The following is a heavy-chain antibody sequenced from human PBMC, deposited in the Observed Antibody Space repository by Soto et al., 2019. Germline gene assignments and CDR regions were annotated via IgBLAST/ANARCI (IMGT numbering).Heavy chain of an antibody. D-gene: IGHD2-2*02. Sequence: QVQLVQSGAEVKKPWASVKVSCKVSGYTITELAMHWVRQAPGTGHEWMGGFDPEDGDTIYAQTFQVRVTMTEDTSTDTAYMELSSLRSEDTAVYYCATVITLNQLLLYCKGVCFDPWGQGTLVTVSS. V-gene: IGHV1-24*01. CDR3: ATVITLNQLLLYCKGVCFDP. J-gene: IGHJ5*02. CDR1: GYTITELA. CDR2: FDPEDGDT.